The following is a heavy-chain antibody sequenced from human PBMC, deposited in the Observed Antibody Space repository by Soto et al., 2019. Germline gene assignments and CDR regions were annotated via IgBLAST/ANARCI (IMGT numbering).Heavy chain of an antibody. CDR3: ARYCSGGSCYWSGLDAFDI. D-gene: IGHD2-15*01. CDR1: GGSISSGGYY. V-gene: IGHV4-31*03. CDR2: IYYSGST. J-gene: IGHJ3*02. Sequence: QVQLQESGPGLVKPSQTLSLTCTVSGGSISSGGYYWSWIRQHPGKGLEWIGYIYYSGSTYYNPSLKSRVTISVDTSKNQFSLKLSSVTTADTAVYYCARYCSGGSCYWSGLDAFDIWGQGTMVTVSS.